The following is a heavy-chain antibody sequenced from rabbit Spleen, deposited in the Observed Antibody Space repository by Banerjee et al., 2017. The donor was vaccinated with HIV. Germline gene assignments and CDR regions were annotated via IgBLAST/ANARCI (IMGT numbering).Heavy chain of an antibody. D-gene: IGHD8-1*01. Sequence: QLKESGGGLVQPGGSLKLSCRASGFDFSNYYMNWVRQAPGKGLEWIGYIDPVFSSTYYASWVNGRFPISSHNAQNTLYLQLNSPTAADTATYFCARDGAGSSYFNLWGPGTLVTVS. V-gene: IGHV1S7*01. CDR2: IDPVFSST. CDR3: ARDGAGSSYFNL. CDR1: GFDFSNYY. J-gene: IGHJ4*01.